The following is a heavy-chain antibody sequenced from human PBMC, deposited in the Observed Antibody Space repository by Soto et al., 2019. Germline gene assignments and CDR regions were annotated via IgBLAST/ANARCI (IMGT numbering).Heavy chain of an antibody. CDR3: AKDWSINEY. J-gene: IGHJ4*02. V-gene: IGHV3-30*18. CDR2: ISSDGSNT. Sequence: QVQLVESGGGVVQPGRSLRLSCAASGFTFSSYGMHWVRQTPGKGLQWVAVISSDGSNTYHEDSVKGRFTISRDNSKNTLYLQMNSLRPEDTAVYYCAKDWSINEYWGQGTLVTVSS. D-gene: IGHD1-20*01. CDR1: GFTFSSYG.